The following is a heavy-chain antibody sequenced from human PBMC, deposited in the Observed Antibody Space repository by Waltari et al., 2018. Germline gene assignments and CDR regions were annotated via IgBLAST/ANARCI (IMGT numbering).Heavy chain of an antibody. CDR2: VSFDAHNT. Sequence: VQLVESGGDVVQPGGSLRLSCATSGFDFSNHGIQWVRQAPGKGLEWVAVVSFDAHNTYYADSVKGRFTISKDHSKNTVFLQMSSLRPEDTAVYYCAREMQRPRDYGMDVWGLGTTVTVSS. CDR1: GFDFSNHG. D-gene: IGHD6-25*01. J-gene: IGHJ6*02. V-gene: IGHV3-30*03. CDR3: AREMQRPRDYGMDV.